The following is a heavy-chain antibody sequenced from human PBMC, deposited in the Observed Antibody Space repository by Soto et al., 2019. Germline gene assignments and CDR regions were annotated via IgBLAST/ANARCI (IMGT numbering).Heavy chain of an antibody. J-gene: IGHJ4*02. CDR2: IYYSGST. V-gene: IGHV4-31*03. D-gene: IGHD3-10*01. Sequence: SETLSLTCTVSGGSISSGAYYWSWIRQYPGKGLEWIGYIYYSGSTYYNPSLKSRVTISVDTSKNQFSLKLSSVTAADTAVYYCARVWGYYFDYWGQGTLVTVSS. CDR3: ARVWGYYFDY. CDR1: GGSISSGAYY.